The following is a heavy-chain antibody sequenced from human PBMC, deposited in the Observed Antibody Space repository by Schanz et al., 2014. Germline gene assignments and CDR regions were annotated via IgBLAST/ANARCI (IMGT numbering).Heavy chain of an antibody. CDR3: ARDPNSVNELDY. J-gene: IGHJ4*02. V-gene: IGHV3-7*03. D-gene: IGHD5-12*01. CDR2: IKGDSSVK. Sequence: VHLVESGGGVVQPGGSLRLSCSASGFTFSDHWMSWVRQAPGKGLEWVANIKGDSSVKAYVDSVRGRFTLSRDNVKNSVYLQMNSLRVEDTAVYYCARDPNSVNELDYWGQGTLVTVSS. CDR1: GFTFSDHW.